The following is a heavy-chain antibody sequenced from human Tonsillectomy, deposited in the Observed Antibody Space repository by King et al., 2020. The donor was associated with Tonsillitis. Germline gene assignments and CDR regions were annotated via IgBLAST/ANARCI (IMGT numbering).Heavy chain of an antibody. CDR3: ARSLGVPAAIGFDYYGMDV. V-gene: IGHV4-4*07. CDR1: GGSISSDS. J-gene: IGHJ6*02. Sequence: QLQESGPGLVKPSETLSLTCTVSGGSISSDSWTWIRQPAGKGLEFIGRMYTGGCTNYNPSLLSRLTMSVDTSKNEFSLKLVSVTAADTAVYFWARSLGVPAAIGFDYYGMDVWGQGTTVTVSS. D-gene: IGHD2-2*01. CDR2: MYTGGCT.